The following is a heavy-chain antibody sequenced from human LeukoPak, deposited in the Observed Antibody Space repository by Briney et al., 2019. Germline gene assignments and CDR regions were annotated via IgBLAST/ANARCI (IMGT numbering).Heavy chain of an antibody. D-gene: IGHD6-13*01. Sequence: GGSLRLSCAASGFTFTTYSMNWVRQAPGKGLEWVSYISSSSSTIYYADSVKGRFTISRDNAKNTLYLQMNSLRAEDTAVYYCARGCRAAAHCAFDIWGQGTMVTVSS. J-gene: IGHJ3*02. V-gene: IGHV3-48*01. CDR2: ISSSSSTI. CDR3: ARGCRAAAHCAFDI. CDR1: GFTFTTYS.